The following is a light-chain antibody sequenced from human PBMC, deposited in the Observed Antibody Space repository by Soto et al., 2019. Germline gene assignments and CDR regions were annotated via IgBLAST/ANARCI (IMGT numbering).Light chain of an antibody. CDR3: CSYAGSSTL. Sequence: QSALTQPASVSGSPGQSITISCTGTSSDVGSYNLVSWYQQHPGKAPKLMIYEVSKRPSGVSNRFSGSKSGNTASLTISGLQAEDEADYYCCSYAGSSTLFGGWTKVTVL. V-gene: IGLV2-23*02. CDR2: EVS. J-gene: IGLJ3*02. CDR1: SSDVGSYNL.